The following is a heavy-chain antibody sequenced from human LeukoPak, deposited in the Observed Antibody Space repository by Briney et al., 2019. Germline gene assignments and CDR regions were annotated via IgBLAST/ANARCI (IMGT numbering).Heavy chain of an antibody. CDR1: GGSISSSNW. V-gene: IGHV4-4*02. D-gene: IGHD6-13*01. CDR2: ILHSGST. Sequence: SETLSLTCAVSGGSISSSNWWSWVRQPPGKGLEWIGEILHSGSTNYNPSLKSRVTISVDTSKNQFSLKLSSVTAADTAVYYCARGRWSVAAGTLDYWGQGTLVTVSS. J-gene: IGHJ4*02. CDR3: ARGRWSVAAGTLDY.